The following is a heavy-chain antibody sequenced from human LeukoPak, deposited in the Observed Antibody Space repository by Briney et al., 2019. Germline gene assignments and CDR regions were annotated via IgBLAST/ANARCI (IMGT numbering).Heavy chain of an antibody. Sequence: GGTLRLSCAASGFTFSSYGMSWVRQAPGKGLEWVSAISGSGGSTYYADSVKGRFTISRDNSKNTLYLQMNSLRAEDTAVYYCARAEYSYGYDGSFDYWGQGTLVTVSS. CDR2: ISGSGGST. CDR3: ARAEYSYGYDGSFDY. CDR1: GFTFSSYG. J-gene: IGHJ4*02. D-gene: IGHD5-18*01. V-gene: IGHV3-23*01.